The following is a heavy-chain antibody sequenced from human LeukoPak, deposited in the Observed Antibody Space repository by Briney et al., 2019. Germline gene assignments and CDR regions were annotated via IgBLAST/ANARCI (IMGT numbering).Heavy chain of an antibody. CDR2: IAWYEEK. D-gene: IGHD6-19*01. Sequence: SGPTLVNPTHTLTLTCTFYGFSLSTPGTSVSWIRQPPGTVLEGPATIAWYEEKDYITSLKTRLTISKDTSKKQVVLTMTNMDPVDTATYYCARTTGYSSGWTLSTFYFDYWGQGTLVTVSS. V-gene: IGHV2-70*01. CDR3: ARTTGYSSGWTLSTFYFDY. CDR1: GFSLSTPGTS. J-gene: IGHJ4*02.